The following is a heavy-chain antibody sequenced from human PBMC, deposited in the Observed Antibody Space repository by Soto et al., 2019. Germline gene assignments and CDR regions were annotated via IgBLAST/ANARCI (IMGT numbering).Heavy chain of an antibody. CDR1: GGSISSSSYY. J-gene: IGHJ5*02. Sequence: SETLSLTCTVSGGSISSSSYYWGWIRQPPGKGLEWIGAVYYSGSTYYNPSLKSRITISVDTSKNHLSLELSSVTAADTAVYYCVTDIGYCSSTNCRMPYNWFDPWGQGTLVTVSS. D-gene: IGHD2-2*01. V-gene: IGHV4-39*02. CDR2: VYYSGST. CDR3: VTDIGYCSSTNCRMPYNWFDP.